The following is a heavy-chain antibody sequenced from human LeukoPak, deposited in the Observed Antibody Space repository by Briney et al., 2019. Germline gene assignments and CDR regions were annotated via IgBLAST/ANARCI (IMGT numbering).Heavy chain of an antibody. D-gene: IGHD3-22*01. CDR1: GFTFSDYY. CDR2: ISSSSGYT. CDR3: ARDYYDSSGYSGDYYYGMDV. Sequence: GGSLRLSCAASGFTFSDYYMSWIRQAPRKGLEWVSYISSSSGYTNYADSVKGRFTISRDNAKNSLYLQMNSLRAEDTAVYYCARDYYDSSGYSGDYYYGMDVWGQGTTVTVSS. J-gene: IGHJ6*02. V-gene: IGHV3-11*05.